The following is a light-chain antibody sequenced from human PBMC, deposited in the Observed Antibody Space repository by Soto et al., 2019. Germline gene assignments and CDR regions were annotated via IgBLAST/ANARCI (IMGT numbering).Light chain of an antibody. V-gene: IGKV3-20*01. CDR3: QQYAISPLT. CDR1: QSVSTSY. J-gene: IGKJ4*01. CDR2: STS. Sequence: EIVLTQFPGTLPLSPGDKATLSCRASQSVSTSYLAWYQQKPGQAPRLLIYSTSSRATGIADRFSGSGSGTDFTLTISRLEPEDFAVYYCQQYAISPLTFGGGTKVEIK.